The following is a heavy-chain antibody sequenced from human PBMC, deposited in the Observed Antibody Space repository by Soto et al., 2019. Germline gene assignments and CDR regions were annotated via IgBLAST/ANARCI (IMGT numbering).Heavy chain of an antibody. J-gene: IGHJ6*02. D-gene: IGHD3-3*01. CDR3: ARAPHFWSGYSGGYGMDV. Sequence: QVQLVQSGAEVKKPGASVKVSCKASGYTFTGYYMHWVRQAPGQGLEWMGWINPNSGGTNYAQKFPGWVTMTRDTSISTAYMELSRLRSDDTAVYYCARAPHFWSGYSGGYGMDVWGQGTTVTVSS. V-gene: IGHV1-2*04. CDR2: INPNSGGT. CDR1: GYTFTGYY.